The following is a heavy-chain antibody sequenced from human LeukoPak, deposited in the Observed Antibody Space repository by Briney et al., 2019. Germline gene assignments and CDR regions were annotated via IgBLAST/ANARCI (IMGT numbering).Heavy chain of an antibody. CDR3: ARGLSSSWYSGWYYYYYGMDV. J-gene: IGHJ6*02. Sequence: ASVKVSCEASGYTFTSYDINWVRQATGQGLEWMGWMNPNSGNTGYAQKFQGRVTMTRDTSISTAYMELSSLRSEDTAVYYCARGLSSSWYSGWYYYYYGMDVWGQGTTVTVSS. CDR2: MNPNSGNT. V-gene: IGHV1-8*01. D-gene: IGHD6-13*01. CDR1: GYTFTSYD.